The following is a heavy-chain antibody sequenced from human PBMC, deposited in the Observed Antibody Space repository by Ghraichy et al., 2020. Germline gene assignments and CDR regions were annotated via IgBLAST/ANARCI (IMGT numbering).Heavy chain of an antibody. CDR3: ARHVGLAERFDY. J-gene: IGHJ4*02. D-gene: IGHD1-26*01. V-gene: IGHV4-59*08. CDR2: IYYSGST. Sequence: SETLSLTCTVSGGSISSYYWSWIRQPPGKGLEWIGYIYYSGSTNYNPSLKSRVTISVDTSKNQFSLKLSSVTAADTAVYYCARHVGLAERFDYWGQGTLVTVSS. CDR1: GGSISSYY.